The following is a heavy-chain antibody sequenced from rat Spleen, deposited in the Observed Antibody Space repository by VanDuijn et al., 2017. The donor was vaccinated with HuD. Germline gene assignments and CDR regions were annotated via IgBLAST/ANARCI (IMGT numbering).Heavy chain of an antibody. CDR3: ARHNNYLNWFTY. Sequence: EVQLVESDGGLVQPGGSLKLSCAASGLSFSNYDMAWVRQAPTKGLEWVASISPSGGSTYYRDSVKGRFTISRDNAENTVYLQMNSLRSEDTATYYCARHNNYLNWFTYWGQGTLVTVSS. D-gene: IGHD1-10*01. CDR1: GLSFSNYD. CDR2: ISPSGGST. V-gene: IGHV5S13*01. J-gene: IGHJ3*01.